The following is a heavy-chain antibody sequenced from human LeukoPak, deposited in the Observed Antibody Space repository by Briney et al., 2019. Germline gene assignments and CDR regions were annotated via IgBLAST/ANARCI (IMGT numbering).Heavy chain of an antibody. Sequence: PGGSLRLSCAASGFTFSSYYINWIRQAPGKGLEWVGRIKSKTDGGTTDYAAPVKGRFTISRDDSKNTLFLQMNSLKIEGTGVYYCTASLQYWGQGTLVTVAS. CDR2: IKSKTDGGTT. CDR3: TASLQY. V-gene: IGHV3-15*01. J-gene: IGHJ1*01. CDR1: GFTFSSYY.